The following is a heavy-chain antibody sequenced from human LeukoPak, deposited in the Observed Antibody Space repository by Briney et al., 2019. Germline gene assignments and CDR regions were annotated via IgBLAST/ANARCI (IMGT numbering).Heavy chain of an antibody. CDR2: ISSSSYI. Sequence: LTCAVYGGSFSGYYWSWIRQPPGKGLEWVSSISSSSYIYYADSVKGRFTISRDNAKNSLYLQMNSLRAEDTAVYYCARSSHCSSTSCYFNYWGQGTLVTVSS. CDR1: GGSFSGYY. D-gene: IGHD2-2*01. CDR3: ARSSHCSSTSCYFNY. V-gene: IGHV3-69-1*01. J-gene: IGHJ4*02.